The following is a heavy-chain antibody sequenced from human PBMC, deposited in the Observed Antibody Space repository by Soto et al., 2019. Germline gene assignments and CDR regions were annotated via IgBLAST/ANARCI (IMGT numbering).Heavy chain of an antibody. V-gene: IGHV3-30-3*01. D-gene: IGHD2-2*01. J-gene: IGHJ6*02. CDR2: ISYDGSNK. CDR3: ARDPIVVVPAASYYYYYYGMDV. Sequence: QVQLVESGGGVVQPGRSLRLSCAASGFTFSSYAMHWVRQAPGKGLEWVAVISYDGSNKYYADSVKGRFTISRDNSKNTLYLQMNSLRAEDTAVYYCARDPIVVVPAASYYYYYYGMDVWGQGTTVTVSS. CDR1: GFTFSSYA.